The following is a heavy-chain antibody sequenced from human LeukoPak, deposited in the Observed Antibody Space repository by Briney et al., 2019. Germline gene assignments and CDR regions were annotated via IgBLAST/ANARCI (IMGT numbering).Heavy chain of an antibody. CDR2: ISSSGSII. J-gene: IGHJ4*02. CDR1: GFTFSDYC. Sequence: GGSLRLSCAASGFTFSDYCMTWIRQAPGKGLEWVSYISSSGSIIYYADSVKGRFIISRDNAKNSLYLQMNSLRGGDTAVYFCARVGYDSSGRFDYWGQGTLVTVSS. V-gene: IGHV3-11*04. CDR3: ARVGYDSSGRFDY. D-gene: IGHD3-22*01.